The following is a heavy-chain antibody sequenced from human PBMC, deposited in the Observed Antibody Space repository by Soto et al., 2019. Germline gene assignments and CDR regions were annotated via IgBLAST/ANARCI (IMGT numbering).Heavy chain of an antibody. CDR1: GFTFSSYW. CDR2: INSDGSST. CDR3: ARAYYDFWSGYYRDLDY. V-gene: IGHV3-74*01. J-gene: IGHJ4*02. D-gene: IGHD3-3*01. Sequence: GGSLRLSCAASGFTFSSYWMHWVRQAPGKGLVWVSRINSDGSSTSYADSVKGRFTISRDNAKNTLYLQMNSLRAEDTAVYYCARAYYDFWSGYYRDLDYWGQGTLVTVSS.